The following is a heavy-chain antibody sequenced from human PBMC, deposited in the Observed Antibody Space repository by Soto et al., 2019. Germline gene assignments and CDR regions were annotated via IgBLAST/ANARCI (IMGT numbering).Heavy chain of an antibody. V-gene: IGHV4-34*01. CDR2: INHSGST. D-gene: IGHD5-18*01. CDR3: ARVGGRIQLCLKLGYFDY. Sequence: PSETLSLTCAVYGGSFSVYYWSWIRQPPGKGLEWIGEINHSGSTNYNPSLKSRVTISVDTSKNQFSLKLSSVTAADTAVYYCARVGGRIQLCLKLGYFDYWGLGNLVTVS. J-gene: IGHJ4*02. CDR1: GGSFSVYY.